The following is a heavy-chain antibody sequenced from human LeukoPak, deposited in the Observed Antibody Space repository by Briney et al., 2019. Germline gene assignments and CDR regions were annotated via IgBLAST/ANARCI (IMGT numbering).Heavy chain of an antibody. Sequence: GGSLRLSCGASGFRFNEYGMHWVRQAPGKGLEWVSVIYSGGSTYYADSVKGRFTISRDNSKNTLYLQMNSLRAEDTAVYYCARDINYPVPWGQGTLVTVSS. J-gene: IGHJ5*02. CDR2: IYSGGST. CDR3: ARDINYPVP. V-gene: IGHV3-66*01. D-gene: IGHD5-24*01. CDR1: GFRFNEYG.